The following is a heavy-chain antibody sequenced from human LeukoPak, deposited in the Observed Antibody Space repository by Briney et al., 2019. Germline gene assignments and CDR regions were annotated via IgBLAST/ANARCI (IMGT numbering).Heavy chain of an antibody. Sequence: SETLSLTCTVSGGSISSYYWGWIRQPPGKGLEWIGYIYNSGSTNYNSSLKSRVTISADTSKNQFSLKLSSVTAADTAVYYCARARGATIFQSAFDIWGQGTMVTVSS. D-gene: IGHD5-24*01. J-gene: IGHJ3*02. CDR3: ARARGATIFQSAFDI. V-gene: IGHV4-59*01. CDR2: IYNSGST. CDR1: GGSISSYY.